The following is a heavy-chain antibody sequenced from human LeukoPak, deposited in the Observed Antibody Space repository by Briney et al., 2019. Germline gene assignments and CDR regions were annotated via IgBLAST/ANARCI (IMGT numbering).Heavy chain of an antibody. CDR3: AINIVVVPAAMRGGDY. V-gene: IGHV3-23*01. D-gene: IGHD2-2*01. CDR1: GFTFSSYA. J-gene: IGHJ4*02. CDR2: ISGSGGST. Sequence: GGSLRLSCAASGFTFSSYAMSWVRQAPGKGLEWASAISGSGGSTYYPDSVKGRFTISRDNSKNTLYLQMNSLRAEDTAVYYCAINIVVVPAAMRGGDYWGQGTLVTVSS.